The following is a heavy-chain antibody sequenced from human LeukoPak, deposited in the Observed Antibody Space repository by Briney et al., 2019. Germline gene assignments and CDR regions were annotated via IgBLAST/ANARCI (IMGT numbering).Heavy chain of an antibody. V-gene: IGHV3-30*02. J-gene: IGHJ6*03. CDR3: AKDALLYYYMDV. CDR1: GFTFSRYA. CDR2: IRYDGSNK. Sequence: PGRSLRLSCAASGFTFSRYAMHWVRQAPGKGLEWVAFIRYDGSNKYYADSVKGRFTISRDNSKNTLYLQMNSLRAEDTAVYYCAKDALLYYYMDVWGKGTTVTVSS.